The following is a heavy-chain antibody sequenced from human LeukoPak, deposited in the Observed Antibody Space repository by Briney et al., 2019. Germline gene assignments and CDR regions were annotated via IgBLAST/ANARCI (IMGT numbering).Heavy chain of an antibody. D-gene: IGHD5-24*01. CDR2: ISYDGSYK. CDR1: GFTFSNYG. CDR3: AKDQDKYGYSSEGPFDY. J-gene: IGHJ4*02. Sequence: GGSLRLSCAASGFTFSNYGMHWVRQAPGKGLEWVALISYDGSYKDYVDSVKGRFTISRDNSRNTLYLQMNILRAEDTAVYYCAKDQDKYGYSSEGPFDYWGQGTLVTVSS. V-gene: IGHV3-30*18.